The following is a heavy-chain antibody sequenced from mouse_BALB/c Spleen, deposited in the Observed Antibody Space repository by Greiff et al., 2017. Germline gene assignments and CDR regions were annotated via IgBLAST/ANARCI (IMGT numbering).Heavy chain of an antibody. Sequence: EVQRVESGPELMKPGASVKISCKASGYSFTSYYMHWVKQSHGKSLEWIGYIDPFNGGTSYNQKFKGKATLTVDKSSSTAYMHLSSLTSEDSAVYYCARLGLRPVFWGQGTLVTVSA. CDR2: IDPFNGGT. CDR3: ARLGLRPVF. V-gene: IGHV1S135*01. J-gene: IGHJ3*01. D-gene: IGHD2-2*01. CDR1: GYSFTSYY.